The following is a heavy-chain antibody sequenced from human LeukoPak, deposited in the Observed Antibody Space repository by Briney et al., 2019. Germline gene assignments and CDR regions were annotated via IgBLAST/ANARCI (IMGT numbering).Heavy chain of an antibody. CDR2: IRYDESNK. D-gene: IGHD4-23*01. J-gene: IGHJ4*02. CDR1: GFTFSSSG. V-gene: IGHV3-33*01. CDR3: ARFGYGGKVDY. Sequence: PGRSLRLSCAASGFTFSSSGMHWVRQAPGKGLEWVAVIRYDESNKYYADSVRGRFTISRDNAKNSLFLQMNSLRAEDTAPYYCARFGYGGKVDYWGQGTLVTVSS.